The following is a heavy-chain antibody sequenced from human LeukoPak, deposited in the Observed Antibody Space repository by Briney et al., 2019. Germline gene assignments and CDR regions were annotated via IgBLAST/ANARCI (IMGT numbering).Heavy chain of an antibody. D-gene: IGHD6-13*01. CDR3: ARGGSGIAAAVSWFDP. Sequence: ASVKVSCKASGGTFSSYAISWVRQAPGQGLEWMGRIIPILGIANYAQKFQGRVTITADKSTSTAYMELSSLRSEDTAVYYCARGGSGIAAAVSWFDPWGQGTLVTVSS. CDR1: GGTFSSYA. J-gene: IGHJ5*02. V-gene: IGHV1-69*04. CDR2: IIPILGIA.